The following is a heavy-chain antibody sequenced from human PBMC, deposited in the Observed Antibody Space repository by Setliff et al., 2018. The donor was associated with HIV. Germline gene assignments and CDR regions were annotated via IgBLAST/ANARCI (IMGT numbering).Heavy chain of an antibody. Sequence: EASVKVSCKASGGSFYSYAFTWVRQAPGQGLEWVGGIVPVFRTVNYSEKLQGRVTITADESNSTSYMELNSLTSDDTAVYYCSTGPKKGVDILPPDSWGQGTLVTVSS. CDR3: STGPKKGVDILPPDS. D-gene: IGHD3-3*01. CDR1: GGSFYSYA. J-gene: IGHJ4*02. CDR2: IVPVFRTV. V-gene: IGHV1-69*13.